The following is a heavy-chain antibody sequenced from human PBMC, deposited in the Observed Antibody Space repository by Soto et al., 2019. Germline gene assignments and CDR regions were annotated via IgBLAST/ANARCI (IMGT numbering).Heavy chain of an antibody. V-gene: IGHV4-59*02. CDR3: ARDMQAGFTHYFDP. J-gene: IGHJ5*02. Sequence: SETLSLTCFVSGGSVTSHHCSWIRQFPGQGLEWIAYTSYTGNTNYNHPLQSRVTISLDTSKNQLSLKLTSMTAADTAVYYCARDMQAGFTHYFDPWGQGTLV. D-gene: IGHD6-19*01. CDR2: TSYTGNT. CDR1: GGSVTSHH.